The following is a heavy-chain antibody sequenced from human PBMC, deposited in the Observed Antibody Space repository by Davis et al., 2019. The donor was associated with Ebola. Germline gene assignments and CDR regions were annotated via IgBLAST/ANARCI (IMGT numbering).Heavy chain of an antibody. D-gene: IGHD3-9*01. Sequence: GGSLRLSCAASGFTFSSYWMSWVRQAPGKGLEWVANIKQDGSEKYYVDSVKGRFTISRDNAKNSLYLQMNSLRAEDTAVYYCARIPGYYDILTGYYWDYYYGMDVWGQGTTVTVSS. J-gene: IGHJ6*02. CDR1: GFTFSSYW. CDR3: ARIPGYYDILTGYYWDYYYGMDV. CDR2: IKQDGSEK. V-gene: IGHV3-7*01.